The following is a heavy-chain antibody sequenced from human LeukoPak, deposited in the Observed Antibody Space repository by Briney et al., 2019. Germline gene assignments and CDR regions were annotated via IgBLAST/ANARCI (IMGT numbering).Heavy chain of an antibody. CDR2: IYYSGST. V-gene: IGHV4-31*03. D-gene: IGHD4-17*01. CDR1: GGSISGGGYY. J-gene: IGHJ6*02. CDR3: ARGGYGDNYGMDV. Sequence: SETLSLTCTVSGGSISGGGYYWSWIRQHPGKGLEWIGYIYYSGSTYYNPSLKSRVTISVDTSKNQFSLKLSSVTAADTAVYYCARGGYGDNYGMDVWGQGTTVTVSS.